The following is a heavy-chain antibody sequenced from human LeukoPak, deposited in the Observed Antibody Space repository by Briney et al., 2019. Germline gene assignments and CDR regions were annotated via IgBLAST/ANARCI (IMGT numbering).Heavy chain of an antibody. CDR2: ISYDGSNK. CDR1: GLTFSSYA. CDR3: ARDGDANYDSSGRITDYFDY. Sequence: GGSLRLSCAASGLTFSSYAMHWVRQAPGKGLEWVAVISYDGSNKYYADSVKGRFTISRDNSKNTLYLQMNSLRAEDTAVYYCARDGDANYDSSGRITDYFDYWGQGTLVTVSS. V-gene: IGHV3-30*04. J-gene: IGHJ4*02. D-gene: IGHD3-22*01.